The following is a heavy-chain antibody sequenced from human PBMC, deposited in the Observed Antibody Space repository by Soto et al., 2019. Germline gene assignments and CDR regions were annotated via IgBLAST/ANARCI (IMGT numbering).Heavy chain of an antibody. CDR3: ATYSSSWYGGFVY. Sequence: ASVKVSCKASGYTFTSYAMHWVRQAPGQRLEWMGWINAGNGNTKYSQKFQGRVTITTDTSTSTAYMELRSLRSDDTAVYYCATYSSSWYGGFVYWGQGTLVTVSS. J-gene: IGHJ4*02. CDR2: INAGNGNT. CDR1: GYTFTSYA. D-gene: IGHD6-13*01. V-gene: IGHV1-3*01.